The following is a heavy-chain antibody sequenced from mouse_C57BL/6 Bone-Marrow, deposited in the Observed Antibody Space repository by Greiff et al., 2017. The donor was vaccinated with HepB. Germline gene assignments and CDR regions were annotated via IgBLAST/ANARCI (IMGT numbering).Heavy chain of an antibody. CDR3: TRDGNYWFAY. J-gene: IGHJ3*01. CDR1: GFTFSDYY. D-gene: IGHD2-1*01. CDR2: ISNGGGST. V-gene: IGHV5-12*01. Sequence: EVKLVESGGGLVQPGGSLKLSCAASGFTFSDYYMYWVRQTPEKRLEWVAYISNGGGSTYYPDTVKGRFTISRDNARNTLYLQMSSLKSEDTAMYYCTRDGNYWFAYWGQGTLVTVSA.